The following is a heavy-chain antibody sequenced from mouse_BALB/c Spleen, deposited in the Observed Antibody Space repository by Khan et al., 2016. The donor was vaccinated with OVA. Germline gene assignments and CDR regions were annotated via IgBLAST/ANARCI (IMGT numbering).Heavy chain of an antibody. V-gene: IGHV1S81*02. CDR1: GYTFSNYY. J-gene: IGHJ3*01. D-gene: IGHD1-1*01. CDR3: TRSGYSNPFAY. Sequence: QVQLQQSGAELVKPGASVKLSCRASGYTFSNYYMYWVKQGPGQGLEWIGGINPNNGDTHFNAKFKTKATLTVEKSPSTAYMHLRRLTFEDYALPYCTRSGYSNPFAYWGHGTLVTVSA. CDR2: INPNNGDT.